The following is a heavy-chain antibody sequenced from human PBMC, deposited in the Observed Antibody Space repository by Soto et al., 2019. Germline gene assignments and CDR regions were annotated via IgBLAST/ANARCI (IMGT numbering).Heavy chain of an antibody. CDR1: GYTFTSYA. J-gene: IGHJ4*02. D-gene: IGHD4-17*01. CDR3: ARDPDYGDYAGFDY. V-gene: IGHV1-3*01. CDR2: INAGNGNT. Sequence: GASVKVSCKASGYTFTSYAMHWVRQAPGQRLEWMGWINAGNGNTKYSQKFQGRVTITRDTSASTAYMELCSLRSEDTAVYYCARDPDYGDYAGFDYWGQGTLVTVSS.